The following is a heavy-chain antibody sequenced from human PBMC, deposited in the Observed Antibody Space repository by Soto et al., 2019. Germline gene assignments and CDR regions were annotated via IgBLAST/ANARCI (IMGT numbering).Heavy chain of an antibody. J-gene: IGHJ4*02. CDR1: GASISSGEYA. CDR3: ARGAKNNDYYFDH. D-gene: IGHD3-16*01. Sequence: SETLSLTCVVSGASISSGEYAWSWVRQPPGKGLEWLGYIYNNGGSYYNPSLKSRVSISLDRSKNHFSLRLDSVTAADTALYFCARGAKNNDYYFDHWGQGTLVTVSS. V-gene: IGHV4-30-2*01. CDR2: IYNNGGS.